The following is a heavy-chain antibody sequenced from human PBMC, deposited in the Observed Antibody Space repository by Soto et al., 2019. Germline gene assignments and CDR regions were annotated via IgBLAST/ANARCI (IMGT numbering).Heavy chain of an antibody. V-gene: IGHV3-72*01. D-gene: IGHD3-3*01. CDR1: GFSFSDYY. Sequence: EEQLVESGGGLVQAGGSLTLSCAASGFSFSDYYMEWVRQAPGKGLEWVARSRNKVKRYTTDYAASVKGRSTISRDLSKNSLYLEMNNLKTEDTAVYYCSKLEGGWGQGTLVTVSS. CDR2: SRNKVKRYTT. J-gene: IGHJ4*02. CDR3: SKLEGG.